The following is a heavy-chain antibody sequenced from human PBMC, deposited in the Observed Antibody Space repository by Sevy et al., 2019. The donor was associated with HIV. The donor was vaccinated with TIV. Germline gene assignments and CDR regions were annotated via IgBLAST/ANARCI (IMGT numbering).Heavy chain of an antibody. V-gene: IGHV3-23*01. CDR1: GFTFSKYS. CDR3: AREGCTKPHDY. D-gene: IGHD2-8*01. J-gene: IGHJ4*02. Sequence: GGSLRLSCAASGFTFSKYSMSWVRQPPGKGLEWVSTLSFGCGEINYADSVKGRFTNSRVNSKSSVYLQMNNLRPEDTAVYYGAREGCTKPHDYWGQGTLVTVSS. CDR2: LSFGCGEI.